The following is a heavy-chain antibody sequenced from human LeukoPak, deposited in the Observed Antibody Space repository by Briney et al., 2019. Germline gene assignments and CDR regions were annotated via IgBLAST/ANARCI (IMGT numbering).Heavy chain of an antibody. CDR2: SSPYNGGT. D-gene: IGHD2-21*01. CDR3: AREWRDCDGGCVTGHFDF. CDR1: GYTFTSYG. V-gene: IGHV1-18*01. Sequence: ASVKVSCKASGYTFTSYGISWVRQAPGQGPEWMGWSSPYNGGTRYAQKFRGRVTMTTDTSTTTAYMELTSLESDDSDVYYCAREWRDCDGGCVTGHFDFWGQGTRVTVSS. J-gene: IGHJ4*02.